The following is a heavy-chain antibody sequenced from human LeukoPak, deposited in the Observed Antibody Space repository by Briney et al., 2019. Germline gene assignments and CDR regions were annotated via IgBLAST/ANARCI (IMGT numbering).Heavy chain of an antibody. CDR1: GFSFGDYA. D-gene: IGHD3-22*01. CDR3: SSSYYHDSSGYGPLDY. CDR2: VTRGASGGAT. V-gene: IGHV3-49*03. J-gene: IGHJ4*02. Sequence: GGSLRLSCTGSGFSFGDYAMAWFRQAPGKGLEWVGYVTRGASGGATYYAASVKDRFIISRDDSKSIAYLQMNSLETEDTAVYYCSSSYYHDSSGYGPLDYWGQGTLVTVSS.